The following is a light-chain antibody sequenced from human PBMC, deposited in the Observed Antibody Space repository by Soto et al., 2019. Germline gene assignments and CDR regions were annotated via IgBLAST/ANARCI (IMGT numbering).Light chain of an antibody. CDR3: QTWGTGIWV. CDR1: SGHSRFA. CDR2: LNSDGSL. V-gene: IGLV4-69*02. J-gene: IGLJ3*02. Sequence: QLVLTQSPSASASLGASVKLTCTLSSGHSRFAIAWHQQQPDKGPRFLMKLNSDGSLSKGDGIPDRFSGSSSGAERYLTISSIRSEDEADYYCQTWGTGIWVFGGGTKLTVL.